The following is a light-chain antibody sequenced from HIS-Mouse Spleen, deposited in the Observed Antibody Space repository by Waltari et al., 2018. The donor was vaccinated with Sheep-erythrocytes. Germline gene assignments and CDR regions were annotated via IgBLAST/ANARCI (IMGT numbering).Light chain of an antibody. CDR2: AAS. CDR1: QSISSY. Sequence: DIQMTQSPSSLSASVGDRVTITCRVSQSISSYLNWYQQKPGKAPKLLIYAASSLQSGVPSRFSGSGSGTDFTLTISSLQPEDFATYYCQQSYSTPQFTFGGGTKVEIK. V-gene: IGKV1-39*01. CDR3: QQSYSTPQFT. J-gene: IGKJ4*01.